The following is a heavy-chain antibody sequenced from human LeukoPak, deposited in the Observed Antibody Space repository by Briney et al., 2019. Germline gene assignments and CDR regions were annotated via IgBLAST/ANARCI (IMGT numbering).Heavy chain of an antibody. CDR3: ARRGGQLGRVLDY. D-gene: IGHD7-27*01. CDR2: INQDGGTK. CDR1: GFSFSRHW. V-gene: IGHV3-7*01. J-gene: IGHJ4*02. Sequence: GGSLRLSCAASGFSFSRHWMSWVRHTPGKGLEWVANINQDGGTKYYRDFAKGRFTISRDNAQNSLYLQINSLRAEDTAVYYCARRGGQLGRVLDYWGQGTLVTVSS.